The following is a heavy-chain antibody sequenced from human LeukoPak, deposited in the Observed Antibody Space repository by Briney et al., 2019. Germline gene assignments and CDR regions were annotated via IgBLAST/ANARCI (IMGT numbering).Heavy chain of an antibody. CDR3: ARGCWHGVRNWFDP. Sequence: GASVKVSCKASGYTLTSYDLNWVRQATGQGLEWMGWMNPNSGNTGYAQKFQGRVTMTRNTSISTAYMELSSLRSEDTAVYYCARGCWHGVRNWFDPWGQGTLVTVSS. CDR1: GYTLTSYD. J-gene: IGHJ5*02. CDR2: MNPNSGNT. D-gene: IGHD2-15*01. V-gene: IGHV1-8*01.